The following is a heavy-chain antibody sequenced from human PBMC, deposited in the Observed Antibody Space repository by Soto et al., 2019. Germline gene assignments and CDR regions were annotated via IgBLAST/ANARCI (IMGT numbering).Heavy chain of an antibody. CDR1: GYTFTTYY. J-gene: IGHJ4*02. CDR2: IDPNSGVT. CDR3: AKENFKFDS. D-gene: IGHD1-7*01. Sequence: VASVKVSCKTSGYTFTTYYLHWVRQAPGQGLEWMGWIDPNSGVTKYAQKFQGRVTVTRDTSISTTYMELSSLTSDDTAVYYCAKENFKFDSWGQGTLVTVSS. V-gene: IGHV1-2*02.